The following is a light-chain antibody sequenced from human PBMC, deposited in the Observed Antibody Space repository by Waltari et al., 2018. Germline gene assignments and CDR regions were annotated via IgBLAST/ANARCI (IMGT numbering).Light chain of an antibody. CDR1: SSNIGSNT. CDR2: SVN. J-gene: IGLJ3*02. Sequence: QSVLTQPPSASGTPGQRVTIPCSGSSSNIGSNTVNWYQQLPGKAPKLLSYSVNQRPSGFPDRFSGSKSGTSASLAISGLQSEDEADYYCAAWDDSLNGWVFGGGTKLTVL. CDR3: AAWDDSLNGWV. V-gene: IGLV1-44*01.